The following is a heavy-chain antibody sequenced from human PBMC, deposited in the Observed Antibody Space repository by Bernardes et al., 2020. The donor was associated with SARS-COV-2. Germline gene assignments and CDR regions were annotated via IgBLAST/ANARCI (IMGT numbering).Heavy chain of an antibody. J-gene: IGHJ5*02. Sequence: SETLSLTCTVSGGSISSSSYYWGWLLQPPGKGLEWIGSIYYSGSTYYNPSLKSRVTIFVEKSKNQFSLKLSSVTAADTAVYYCARSPGYSSTWYSQGNWFDPWGQGNLVTVSS. D-gene: IGHD6-13*01. CDR2: IYYSGST. V-gene: IGHV4-39*01. CDR3: ARSPGYSSTWYSQGNWFDP. CDR1: GGSISSSSYY.